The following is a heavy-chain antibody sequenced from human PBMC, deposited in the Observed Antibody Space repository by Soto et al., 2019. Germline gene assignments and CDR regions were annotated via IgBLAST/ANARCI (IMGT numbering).Heavy chain of an antibody. D-gene: IGHD3-3*01. V-gene: IGHV3-74*01. CDR1: GFTFSSYW. CDR3: ARLDFWSGYYDS. Sequence: GGSLRLSCAASGFTFSSYWMHWVRQAPGKGLVWVSRINSDGSRTNYADSVKGRFTISRDNAKNTLYLQMNSLRAEDTAVYYCARLDFWSGYYDSWGQGTLVTVSS. CDR2: INSDGSRT. J-gene: IGHJ5*01.